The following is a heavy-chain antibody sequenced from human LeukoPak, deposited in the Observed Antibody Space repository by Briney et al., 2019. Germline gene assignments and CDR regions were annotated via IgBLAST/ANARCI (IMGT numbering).Heavy chain of an antibody. CDR2: INDSGGST. J-gene: IGHJ4*02. V-gene: IGHV3-23*01. Sequence: GGSLRLSCAASGFTFSNYAVSWVRQAPGKGLEWVSAINDSGGSTYYADSVKGRFTISRDNSKNTLYLQMNSLRAEDTAVYYCARGHTAVTRHFDFWGQGTLVTVSS. D-gene: IGHD4-17*01. CDR3: ARGHTAVTRHFDF. CDR1: GFTFSNYA.